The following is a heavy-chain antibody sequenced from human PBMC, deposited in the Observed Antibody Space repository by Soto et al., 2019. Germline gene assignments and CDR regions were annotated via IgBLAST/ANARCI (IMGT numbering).Heavy chain of an antibody. V-gene: IGHV3-30*18. Sequence: PGGSLRLSCAASGFTFSSYGMHWVRQAPGKGLEWVAVISYDGSNKYYADSVKGRFTISRDNSKNTLYLQMNSLRAEDTAVYYCAKDSLGWDSSGYYGDGMDVWGQGTTVTVSS. D-gene: IGHD3-22*01. CDR1: GFTFSSYG. CDR2: ISYDGSNK. J-gene: IGHJ6*02. CDR3: AKDSLGWDSSGYYGDGMDV.